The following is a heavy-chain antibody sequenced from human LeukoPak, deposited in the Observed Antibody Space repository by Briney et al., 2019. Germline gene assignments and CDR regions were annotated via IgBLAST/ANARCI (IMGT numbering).Heavy chain of an antibody. Sequence: EASVKVSCKASGYTFTSYDINWVRQATGQGLEWMGWMNPNSGNTGYAQKFQGRVTMTRNTSISTAYMELSSLRSEDTAVYYCARDIGAYYDSSGYSPITFDYWGQGTLVTVSS. J-gene: IGHJ4*02. CDR3: ARDIGAYYDSSGYSPITFDY. CDR1: GYTFTSYD. CDR2: MNPNSGNT. D-gene: IGHD3-22*01. V-gene: IGHV1-8*01.